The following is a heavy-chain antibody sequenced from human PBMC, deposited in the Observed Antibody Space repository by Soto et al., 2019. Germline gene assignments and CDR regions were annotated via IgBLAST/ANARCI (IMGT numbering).Heavy chain of an antibody. Sequence: SEPKSLSWTVSDGSIRGSSYYWGWISKPPGKGLEWIGNIYYSGSTYYNPSLKSRVTISVDTSKNQFSLKLSSVTAADTAVYYCARAPRGNYGYPSYFDYWGQGTLVTVPQ. D-gene: IGHD3-10*01. V-gene: IGHV4-39*07. J-gene: IGHJ4*02. CDR3: ARAPRGNYGYPSYFDY. CDR1: DGSIRGSSYY. CDR2: IYYSGST.